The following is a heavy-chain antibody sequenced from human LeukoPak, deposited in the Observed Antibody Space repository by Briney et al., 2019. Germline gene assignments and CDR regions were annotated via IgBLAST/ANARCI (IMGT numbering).Heavy chain of an antibody. CDR3: AKDHSADGWPTFEY. D-gene: IGHD5-24*01. CDR2: ITKYDGRL. CDR1: GFGVHTFA. J-gene: IGHJ4*02. Sequence: HPGGSLRLSCAVSGFGVHTFAMSWVRQAPGNGLEWLASITKYDGRLYYADSVRGRFTISRDTSQNELYLQMNSLRVDDSAIYYCAKDHSADGWPTFEYWGRGTLVTVSS. V-gene: IGHV3-23*01.